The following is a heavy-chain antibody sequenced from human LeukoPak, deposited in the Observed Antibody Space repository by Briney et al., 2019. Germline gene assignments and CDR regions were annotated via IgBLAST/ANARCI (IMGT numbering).Heavy chain of an antibody. CDR1: GFTFSSYW. V-gene: IGHV3-7*01. Sequence: GGSLRLSCAASGFTFSSYWMSWVRQAPGKGLEWVANIKQDGSEKYYVDSVKGRFTISRDNAKNSLYLQMNSLRAEDTAAYYCARGLLWFGELFHSHDAFDIWGQGTMVTVSS. D-gene: IGHD3-10*01. CDR2: IKQDGSEK. J-gene: IGHJ3*02. CDR3: ARGLLWFGELFHSHDAFDI.